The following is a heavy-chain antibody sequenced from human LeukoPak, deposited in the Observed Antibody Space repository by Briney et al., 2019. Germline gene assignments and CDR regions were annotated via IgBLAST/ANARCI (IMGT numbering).Heavy chain of an antibody. J-gene: IGHJ4*02. D-gene: IGHD5-18*01. V-gene: IGHV3-64*01. CDR1: GFTFSSYA. Sequence: GGSLRLSCAASGFTFSSYAMHWVRQAPGKGLEYVSAISSNGGSTYYANSVKGRFTISRDNSKNTLYLQMGSLRAEDMAVYYCARDPSVDTAYPWGLGDYWGQGTLVTVSS. CDR2: ISSNGGST. CDR3: ARDPSVDTAYPWGLGDY.